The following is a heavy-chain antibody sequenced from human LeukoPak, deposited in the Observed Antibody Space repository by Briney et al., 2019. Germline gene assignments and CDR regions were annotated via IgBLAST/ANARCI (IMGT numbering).Heavy chain of an antibody. CDR2: ISSSSSYI. CDR1: GCTFSSYS. D-gene: IGHD5-18*01. CDR3: AGDRIRYSYGYGEAFDI. V-gene: IGHV3-21*01. Sequence: PGGSLRLSCAASGCTFSSYSMNWVRQAPGKGLEWVSSISSSSSYIYYADSVKGRFTISRDNAKNSLYLQMNSLRAEYTVVYYCAGDRIRYSYGYGEAFDIWGQGTMVTVSS. J-gene: IGHJ3*02.